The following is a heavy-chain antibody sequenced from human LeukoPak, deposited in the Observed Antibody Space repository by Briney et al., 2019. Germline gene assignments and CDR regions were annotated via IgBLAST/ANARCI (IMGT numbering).Heavy chain of an antibody. D-gene: IGHD2-15*01. Sequence: SQTLSLTCTVSGGSISSGSYYWSWIRQHAGKGLEWIGRIYTSGSTNYNPSLKSRVTISVDTSKNQFSLKLSSVTAADTAVYYCAKVPPLYCSGGSCYSEYWGQGTLVTVSS. CDR2: IYTSGST. CDR3: AKVPPLYCSGGSCYSEY. CDR1: GGSISSGSYY. V-gene: IGHV4-61*02. J-gene: IGHJ4*02.